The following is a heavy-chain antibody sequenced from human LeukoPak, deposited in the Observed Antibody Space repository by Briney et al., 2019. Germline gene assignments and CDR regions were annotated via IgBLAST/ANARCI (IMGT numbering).Heavy chain of an antibody. CDR2: INWNGGST. D-gene: IGHD5-18*01. CDR3: ARDPTGAAYSYGSYYFDY. Sequence: GGSLRLSCAASGFTFDDYGMSWVRQAPGKGLEWVSGINWNGGSTGYADSVKGRFTISRDNAKNSLYLQMNSPRAEDTALYYCARDPTGAAYSYGSYYFDYWGQGTLVTVSS. CDR1: GFTFDDYG. V-gene: IGHV3-20*04. J-gene: IGHJ4*02.